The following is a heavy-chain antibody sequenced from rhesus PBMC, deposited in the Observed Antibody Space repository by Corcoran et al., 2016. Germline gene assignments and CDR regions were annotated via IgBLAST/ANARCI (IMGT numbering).Heavy chain of an antibody. D-gene: IGHD2-21*01. CDR1: GDSISSDY. V-gene: IGHV4S7*01. CDR2: IYGVSGST. Sequence: QVQLQESGPGLVKPSETLSLTCVVSGDSISSDYWGWVRQSPGKGLEWIGYIYGVSGSTNYNPSLNRRVTISTATSKNQFSLKLTSVTAADTAIYYCAKYCSGTGCGYFEFWGQGALVTVSS. CDR3: AKYCSGTGCGYFEF. J-gene: IGHJ1*01.